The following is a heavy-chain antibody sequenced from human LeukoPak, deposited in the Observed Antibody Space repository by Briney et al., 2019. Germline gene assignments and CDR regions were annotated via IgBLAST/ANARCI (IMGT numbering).Heavy chain of an antibody. V-gene: IGHV1-69*05. Sequence: GASVKVSCKASGGTFSSYAISWVRQAPGQGLEWMGGIIPIFGTANYAQKFQGRVTITTDESTSTAYMELSSLRSEDTAVYYCARGGAEAAGTSAFDYWGQGTLVTVSS. J-gene: IGHJ4*02. CDR3: ARGGAEAAGTSAFDY. D-gene: IGHD6-13*01. CDR2: IIPIFGTA. CDR1: GGTFSSYA.